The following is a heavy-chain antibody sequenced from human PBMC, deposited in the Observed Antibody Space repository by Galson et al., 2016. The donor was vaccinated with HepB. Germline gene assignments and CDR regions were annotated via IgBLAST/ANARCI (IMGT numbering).Heavy chain of an antibody. CDR3: ARGLTTSWGVDY. J-gene: IGHJ4*02. V-gene: IGHV3-30-3*01. Sequence: SLRLSCAASGFTFSDFAIHWVRQAPGKGLKWVALISYDGSNTYYADSVKGRFTISRDSSNNTLWLQMNSLRVEDTAIYYCARGLTTSWGVDYWGPGTLLTVSS. D-gene: IGHD2-2*01. CDR1: GFTFSDFA. CDR2: ISYDGSNT.